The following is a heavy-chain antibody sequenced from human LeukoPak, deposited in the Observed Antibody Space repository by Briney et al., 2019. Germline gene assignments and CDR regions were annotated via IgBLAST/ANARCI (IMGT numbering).Heavy chain of an antibody. D-gene: IGHD6-19*01. J-gene: IGHJ4*02. V-gene: IGHV4-59*08. CDR3: ARWYSSGWAFDY. CDR2: IHYSGST. CDR1: GGSISSYY. Sequence: SEALSLTCTVSGGSISSYYWNWMRQPPGKGLERIGYIHYSGSTKYNPSLKSRVPISVDTSKNQFSLKLSSVTAADTAVYYCARWYSSGWAFDYWGQGTLVPVSS.